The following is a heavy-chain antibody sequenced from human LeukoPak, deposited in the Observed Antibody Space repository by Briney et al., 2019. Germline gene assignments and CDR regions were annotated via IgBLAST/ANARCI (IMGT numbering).Heavy chain of an antibody. CDR3: ARDGYYYGSGSYYNEGYFDY. D-gene: IGHD3-10*01. Sequence: GGSLRLSCTASGFTFSNYEMNWVRQAPGKGLEWVANIKQDGSEKYYVDSVKGRFTISRDNAKNSLYLQMSSLRAEDTAVYYCARDGYYYGSGSYYNEGYFDYWGQGTLVTVSS. J-gene: IGHJ4*02. CDR1: GFTFSNYE. CDR2: IKQDGSEK. V-gene: IGHV3-7*01.